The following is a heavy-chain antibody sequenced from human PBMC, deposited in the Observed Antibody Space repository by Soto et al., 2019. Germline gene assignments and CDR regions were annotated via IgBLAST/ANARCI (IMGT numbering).Heavy chain of an antibody. Sequence: ASVKVSCKASGGTFSSYAISWVRQAPGQGLEWMGGIIPIFGTANYAQKFQGRVTITADESTSTAYMELSSLRSEDTAVYYCARESSSYCSGGSCYPDPYYYYGMDVWGQGTTVTVSS. CDR1: GGTFSSYA. J-gene: IGHJ6*02. D-gene: IGHD2-15*01. CDR3: ARESSSYCSGGSCYPDPYYYYGMDV. V-gene: IGHV1-69*13. CDR2: IIPIFGTA.